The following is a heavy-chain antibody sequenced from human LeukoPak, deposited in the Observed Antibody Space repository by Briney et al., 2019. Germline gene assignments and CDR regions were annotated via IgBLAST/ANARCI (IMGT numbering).Heavy chain of an antibody. D-gene: IGHD3/OR15-3a*01. CDR1: GGTFSSYA. CDR3: AREEDWGQYWYFDL. CDR2: IIPIFGTA. Sequence: SVKVSCEASGGTFSSYAISWVRQAPGQGLEWMGRIIPIFGTANYAQKFQGRVTITTDESTSTAYMELSSLRSEDTAVYYCAREEDWGQYWYFDLWGRGTLVTVSS. V-gene: IGHV1-69*05. J-gene: IGHJ2*01.